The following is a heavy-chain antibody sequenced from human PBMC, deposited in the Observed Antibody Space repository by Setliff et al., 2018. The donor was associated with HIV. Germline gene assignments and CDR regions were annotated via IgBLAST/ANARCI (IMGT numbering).Heavy chain of an antibody. CDR1: GFTFSSYA. CDR3: ARDFRIQLWLRSPFDY. V-gene: IGHV3-33*01. J-gene: IGHJ4*02. CDR2: IWFDGSNK. Sequence: GGSLRLSCAVSGFTFSSYAMHWVRQAPGKGLEWVSVIWFDGSNKYYADSVRGRFTISRDKSKNTLHLQMNSLRAEDTAVYYCARDFRIQLWLRSPFDYWGQGTLVTVSS. D-gene: IGHD5-18*01.